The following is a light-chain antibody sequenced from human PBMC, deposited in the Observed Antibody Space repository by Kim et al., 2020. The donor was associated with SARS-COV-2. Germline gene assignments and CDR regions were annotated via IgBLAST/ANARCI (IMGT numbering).Light chain of an antibody. J-gene: IGKJ2*01. CDR3: QQYNSHPYT. CDR2: KAS. CDR1: QSISSW. V-gene: IGKV1-5*03. Sequence: LSASVGDRVTITCRASQSISSWLAWYQQKPGKAPKLLIYKASSLETGVPSRFSGSGSGTEFTLTISSLQPDDFATYSCQQYNSHPYTFGQGTKLEIK.